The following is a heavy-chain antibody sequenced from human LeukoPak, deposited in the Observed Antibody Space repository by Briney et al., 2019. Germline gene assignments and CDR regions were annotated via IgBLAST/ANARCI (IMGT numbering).Heavy chain of an antibody. V-gene: IGHV3-23*01. CDR2: ISSSGGST. J-gene: IGHJ4*02. CDR1: GFTFSGYA. Sequence: QSGGSLRLSCAASGFTFSGYAMSWVRQAPGKGLEWVSAISSSGGSTYYADSVKGRFTISRDNSKNTLYLQMNRLRAEDTAVYYCAKDQAGSGYYYVQFDYWGQGTLVTVSS. D-gene: IGHD3-3*01. CDR3: AKDQAGSGYYYVQFDY.